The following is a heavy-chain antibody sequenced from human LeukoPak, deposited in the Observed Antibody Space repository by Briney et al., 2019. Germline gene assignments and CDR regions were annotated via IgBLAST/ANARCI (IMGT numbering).Heavy chain of an antibody. J-gene: IGHJ4*02. D-gene: IGHD6-19*01. CDR3: AKDGRREQWLVRDYFDY. CDR1: GFTFSSYA. V-gene: IGHV3-23*01. CDR2: ISGSGGST. Sequence: PGGSLRLSCAASGFTFSSYAMSWVRQAPGKGLEWVSAISGSGGSTYYADSVKGRFTISRDNSKNTLYLQMNSLRAEDTAVYYCAKDGRREQWLVRDYFDYWGQGTLVTDSS.